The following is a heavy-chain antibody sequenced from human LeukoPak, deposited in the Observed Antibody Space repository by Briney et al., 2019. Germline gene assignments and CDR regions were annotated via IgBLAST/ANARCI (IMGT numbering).Heavy chain of an antibody. CDR2: IFYTGKT. Sequence: SETLSLTCTVSGGSVYTSDYYWGWVRQPPGKGPEWIGEIFYTGKTNYNPSLKSRVSISISTSKNQFSLKLTSVTVADTAVSFCARVFDSWGEGTLVSLSS. V-gene: IGHV4-39*07. CDR1: GGSVYTSDYY. J-gene: IGHJ4*02. CDR3: ARVFDS.